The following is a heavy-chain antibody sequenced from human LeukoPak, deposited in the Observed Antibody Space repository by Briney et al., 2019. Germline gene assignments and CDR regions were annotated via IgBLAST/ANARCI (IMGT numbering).Heavy chain of an antibody. CDR3: ATDLYCSGGSCYPIDAFDI. V-gene: IGHV1-24*01. J-gene: IGHJ3*02. CDR2: FDPEDGET. CDR1: GYTLIELS. D-gene: IGHD2-15*01. Sequence: ASVKVSCKVSGYTLIELSMHWVRQAPGKGLEWMGGFDPEDGETIYAQKFQGRVTMTEDTSTDTAYMELSSLRSEDTAVYYCATDLYCSGGSCYPIDAFDIWGQGTMVTVSS.